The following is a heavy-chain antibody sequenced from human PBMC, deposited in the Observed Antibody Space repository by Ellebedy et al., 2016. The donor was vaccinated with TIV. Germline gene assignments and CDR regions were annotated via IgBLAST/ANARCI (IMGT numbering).Heavy chain of an antibody. D-gene: IGHD1-26*01. V-gene: IGHV3-23*01. Sequence: PGGSLRLSCAASGFTFSSYAMSWVRQAPGKGLEWVSAISGSGGSTYYADSVKGRFAISRANSKNTLYLQMNSLRAEDTAVYYGAKEGYSGRYVTGSVFDYWGQGTLVTVSS. CDR2: ISGSGGST. J-gene: IGHJ4*02. CDR3: AKEGYSGRYVTGSVFDY. CDR1: GFTFSSYA.